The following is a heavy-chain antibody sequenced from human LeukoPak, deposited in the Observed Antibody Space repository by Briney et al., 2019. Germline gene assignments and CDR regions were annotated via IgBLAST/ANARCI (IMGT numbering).Heavy chain of an antibody. V-gene: IGHV3-23*01. CDR2: ISGSGGST. J-gene: IGHJ4*02. CDR3: ASGTHYDFWSGYYLSYYFDY. Sequence: GGSLRLSCAASGFTFSSYAMSWVRQAPGKGLEWVSAISGSGGSTYYADSVKGRFTISRDNSKNTLYLQMNSLRAEDTAVYYCASGTHYDFWSGYYLSYYFDYWGQGTLVTVSS. CDR1: GFTFSSYA. D-gene: IGHD3-3*01.